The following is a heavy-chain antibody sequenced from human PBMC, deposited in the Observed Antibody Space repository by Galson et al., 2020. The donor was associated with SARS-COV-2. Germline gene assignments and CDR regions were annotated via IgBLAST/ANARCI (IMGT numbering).Heavy chain of an antibody. CDR1: GYTFTRYG. CDR2: ISAYNGNT. CDR3: ARVPYDILTGYYLYYYYGMDV. V-gene: IGHV1-18*01. Sequence: GESLKISCKASGYTFTRYGISWVRQAPGQGLEWMGWISAYNGNTNYAQKLQGRVTMTTDTSTSTAYMELRSLRSDDPAVYYCARVPYDILTGYYLYYYYGMDVWGQGTTVTVSS. D-gene: IGHD3-9*01. J-gene: IGHJ6*02.